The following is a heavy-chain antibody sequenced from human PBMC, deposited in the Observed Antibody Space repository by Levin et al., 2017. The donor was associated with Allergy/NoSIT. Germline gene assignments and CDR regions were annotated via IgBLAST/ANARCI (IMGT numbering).Heavy chain of an antibody. V-gene: IGHV3-49*04. CDR3: TRSGHDNSDDSNDW. Sequence: GGSLRLSCTTSGFIFDVYAMSWVRQAPGKGLEWVGFIRSKVYAGTTELAASVKGRFTISRDDSKGIAYLQMNSLKTEDTAVYYCTRSGHDNSDDSNDWWGRGTLVTVSS. D-gene: IGHD3-22*01. CDR1: GFIFDVYA. J-gene: IGHJ4*02. CDR2: IRSKVYAGTT.